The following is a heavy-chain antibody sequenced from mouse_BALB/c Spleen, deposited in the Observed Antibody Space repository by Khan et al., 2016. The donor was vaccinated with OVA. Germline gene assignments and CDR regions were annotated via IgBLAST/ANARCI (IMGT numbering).Heavy chain of an antibody. J-gene: IGHJ2*01. CDR1: GYTFSTYW. CDR3: SRDRIDY. Sequence: QVQLQQSGAELAKPGPSVKMSCKASGYTFSTYWTYWVIQRSGQGLEWIGYIIPCSGYTYYNQTFNDKVTLTPDKSSSTAYMQLSSLTTEDSAGYYCSRDRIDYWGQGTTLTVSS. V-gene: IGHV1-7*01. CDR2: IIPCSGYT.